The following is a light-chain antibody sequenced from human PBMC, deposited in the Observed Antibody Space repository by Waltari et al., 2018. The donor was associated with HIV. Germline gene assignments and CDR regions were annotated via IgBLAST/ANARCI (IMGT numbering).Light chain of an antibody. Sequence: QSALTQPRSVSGSPGQSVTISCTGTSSDVGGYKYVSWYQQHPAKAPKLMIYDVTKRRSGVPDRFSGSKSVNTASLTISGLEAEDEADYYCCSYAGSYTLVFGGGTKLTVL. CDR3: CSYAGSYTLV. V-gene: IGLV2-11*01. J-gene: IGLJ3*02. CDR2: DVT. CDR1: SSDVGGYKY.